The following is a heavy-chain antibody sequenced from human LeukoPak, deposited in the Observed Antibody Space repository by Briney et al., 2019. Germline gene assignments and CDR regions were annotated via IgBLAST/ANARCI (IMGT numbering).Heavy chain of an antibody. V-gene: IGHV4-59*12. CDR1: GGSIRSYY. CDR2: MHHSGST. J-gene: IGHJ4*02. D-gene: IGHD6-13*01. Sequence: SETLSLTCTVSGGSIRSYYWSWIRQPPGKGLEWIVYMHHSGSTKHNPYLKSRVTISVDTSKSQFSLQLNSVTPEDTAVYYCVRDGEDSSWFFDYWGQGTLVTVSS. CDR3: VRDGEDSSWFFDY.